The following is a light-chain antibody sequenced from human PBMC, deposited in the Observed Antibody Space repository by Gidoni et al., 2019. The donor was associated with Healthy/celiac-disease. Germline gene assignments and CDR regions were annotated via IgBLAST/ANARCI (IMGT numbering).Light chain of an antibody. V-gene: IGLV2-23*01. J-gene: IGLJ2*01. CDR1: SSDVGSYNL. CDR3: CSYAGSSTLV. Sequence: QSALTPPSSVSGSPGQSITISCTGTSSDVGSYNLVSWYQQHPGKAPKLMIYEGSKRHSGVSNRVSGSKTGNTASMTISGLQAEDEADYYCCSYAGSSTLVLGGGTKLTVL. CDR2: EGS.